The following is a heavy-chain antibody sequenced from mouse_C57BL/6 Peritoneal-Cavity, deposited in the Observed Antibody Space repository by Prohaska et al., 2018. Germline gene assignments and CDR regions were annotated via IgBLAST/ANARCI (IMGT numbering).Heavy chain of an antibody. J-gene: IGHJ1*03. D-gene: IGHD2-1*01. CDR1: GFTFSGFW. Sequence: EVQLLETGGGLVQPGGSRGLSCEGSGFTFSGFWMSWVRQTPGKTLEWIGDINSDVSAINYAPSIKERFTIFRDNDKSTLYLQMSNVRSYDTATYFCIRYGNYCYFDVWGTGTTITVSS. CDR2: INSDVSAI. CDR3: IRYGNYCYFDV. V-gene: IGHV11-2*01.